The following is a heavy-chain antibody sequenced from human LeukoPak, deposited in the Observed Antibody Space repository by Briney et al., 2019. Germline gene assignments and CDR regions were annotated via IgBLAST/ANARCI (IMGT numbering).Heavy chain of an antibody. D-gene: IGHD6-13*01. CDR1: GYTFTSYY. V-gene: IGHV1-46*01. J-gene: IGHJ4*02. Sequence: ASVKVSCKASGYTFTSYYMHWVRQAPGQGLEWMGIINTSGGSTSYAQKFQGRVTMTRDTSTSTVYMELSSLRSEDTAVYYCARESRVISSSWYEADYWGQGTLVTVSS. CDR2: INTSGGST. CDR3: ARESRVISSSWYEADY.